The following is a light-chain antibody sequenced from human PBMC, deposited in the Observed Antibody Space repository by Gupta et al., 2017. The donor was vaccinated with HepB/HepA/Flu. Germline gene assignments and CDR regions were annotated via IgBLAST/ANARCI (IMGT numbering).Light chain of an antibody. J-gene: IGLJ2*01. Sequence: QSVLTQPPSASGTPGQRVNISCSGNNSNIGTNTVNWYQHLPGTAPKLLIYSNNQRPSGVPDRFSGSKSGTSASLAISGLQSEDEGYHYCATWDDSLNAVVFGGGTKLTVL. CDR2: SNN. CDR1: NSNIGTNT. CDR3: ATWDDSLNAVV. V-gene: IGLV1-44*01.